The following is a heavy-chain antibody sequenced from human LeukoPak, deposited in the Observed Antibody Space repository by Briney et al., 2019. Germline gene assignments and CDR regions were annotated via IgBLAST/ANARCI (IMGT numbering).Heavy chain of an antibody. J-gene: IGHJ5*02. CDR3: ARNATTGWFDP. Sequence: SETLSLTCAVSGYSISSNYYWGWIRQPPGKKLEWIGSIYNSGSTYYNPSLKSRITISVDTSKNHFSLKLSSVTAADTAVYYCARNATTGWFDPWGQGTLVTASS. V-gene: IGHV4-38-2*01. D-gene: IGHD1-14*01. CDR1: GYSISSNYY. CDR2: IYNSGST.